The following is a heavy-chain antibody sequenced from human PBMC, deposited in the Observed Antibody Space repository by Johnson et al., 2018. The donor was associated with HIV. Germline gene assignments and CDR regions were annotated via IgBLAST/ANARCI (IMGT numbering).Heavy chain of an antibody. CDR2: INQDGSET. Sequence: VQLVESGGGLVQPGGSLRLSCAASGFTFSSYWMGWVRQAPGKGLEWVANINQDGSETYCLDSVKDRFTISRDNAKKFLYLQMTSLRAEDTAIYYCARKGDAFDIWGQGTLATVSS. V-gene: IGHV3-7*05. CDR3: ARKGDAFDI. CDR1: GFTFSSYW. J-gene: IGHJ3*02.